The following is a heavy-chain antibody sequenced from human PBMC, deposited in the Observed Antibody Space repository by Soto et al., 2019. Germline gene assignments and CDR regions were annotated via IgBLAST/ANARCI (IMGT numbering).Heavy chain of an antibody. V-gene: IGHV4-39*01. CDR1: GDSISGSSYY. Sequence: SETLSLTCTVSGDSISGSSYYWGWVRQPPGKTLEWIASVYYSGSTYYNPPLESRVTLSLDTSKNQFSLKLSSVTVADTAVYYCARPGNYGSGSYLYYFDYWGQGILVT. CDR3: ARPGNYGSGSYLYYFDY. CDR2: VYYSGST. J-gene: IGHJ4*02. D-gene: IGHD3-10*01.